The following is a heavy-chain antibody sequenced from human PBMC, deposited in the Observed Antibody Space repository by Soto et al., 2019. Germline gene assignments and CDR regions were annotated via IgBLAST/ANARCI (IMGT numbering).Heavy chain of an antibody. CDR3: ATDTVGEGGRGY. V-gene: IGHV4-59*11. D-gene: IGHD3-16*01. J-gene: IGHJ4*02. Sequence: QVQLQESGPGLVKPSETLSLTCTVSGGSMRGQHWSWIRQHPGKGLEWIGHHSDSTNYNPSLKSLSTISTDSSKNQFSRKLSSVTAADTAFYYCATDTVGEGGRGYWGQGTLVTVSS. CDR2: HHSDST. CDR1: GGSMRGQH.